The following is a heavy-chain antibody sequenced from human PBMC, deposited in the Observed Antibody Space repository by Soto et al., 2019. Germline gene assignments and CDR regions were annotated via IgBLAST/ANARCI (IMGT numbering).Heavy chain of an antibody. Sequence: ESGGGLVKPGGSLRLSCAASGFTFSDYYMSWIRQAPGKGLEWVSYISASSSYINYADSVKGRFTISRDNAKNSLYLQMNSLRAEDTAVYYCARDHHRYSGYDYVDYWGQGTLVTVSS. CDR3: ARDHHRYSGYDYVDY. CDR1: GFTFSDYY. CDR2: ISASSSYI. D-gene: IGHD5-12*01. J-gene: IGHJ4*02. V-gene: IGHV3-11*05.